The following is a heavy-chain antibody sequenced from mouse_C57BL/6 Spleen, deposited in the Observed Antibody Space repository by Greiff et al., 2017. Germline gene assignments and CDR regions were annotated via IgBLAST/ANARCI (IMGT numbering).Heavy chain of an antibody. CDR1: GYTFTSYW. Sequence: VQLQQPGAELVRPGTSVKLSCKASGYTFTSYWMHWVKQRPGQGLEWIGVIDPSDSYTNYNQKFKGKATLTVDTSSSTAYMQLSSLTSEDSAVYYCARTGPLTGTFFDYWGQGTTLPVSS. CDR3: ARTGPLTGTFFDY. J-gene: IGHJ2*01. CDR2: IDPSDSYT. V-gene: IGHV1-59*01. D-gene: IGHD4-1*01.